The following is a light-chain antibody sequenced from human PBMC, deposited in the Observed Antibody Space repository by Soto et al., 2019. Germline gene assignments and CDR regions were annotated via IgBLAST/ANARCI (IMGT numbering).Light chain of an antibody. V-gene: IGKV3-15*01. J-gene: IGKJ4*01. Sequence: EIVLTQSPDTLSVSPGESATLSCRASQSIGSNLAWYQQKPGQPPRLLIYGASTRATGIPATFSGSGSGTAFALTVSSLQSEDFAVYYCQQYNAWPPELTFGGGTKVEI. CDR2: GAS. CDR1: QSIGSN. CDR3: QQYNAWPPELT.